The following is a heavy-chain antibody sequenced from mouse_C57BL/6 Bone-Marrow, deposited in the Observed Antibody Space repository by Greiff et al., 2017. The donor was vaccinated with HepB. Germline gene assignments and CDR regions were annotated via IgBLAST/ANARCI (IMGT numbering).Heavy chain of an antibody. CDR3: ARSALRLPYFDY. V-gene: IGHV1-69*01. J-gene: IGHJ2*01. Sequence: QVQLQQPGAELVMPGASVKLSCKASGYTFTSYWMHWVKQRPGQGLEWIGEIDPSDSYTNYNQKFKGKSTLTVDKSSSTAYMQLSSLTSEDSAVYYCARSALRLPYFDYWGQVTTLTVSS. CDR2: IDPSDSYT. D-gene: IGHD3-2*02. CDR1: GYTFTSYW.